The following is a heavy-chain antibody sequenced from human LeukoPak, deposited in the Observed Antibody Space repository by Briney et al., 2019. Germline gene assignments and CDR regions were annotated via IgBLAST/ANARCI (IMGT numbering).Heavy chain of an antibody. CDR1: GYTFTDYY. V-gene: IGHV1-69-2*01. D-gene: IGHD3-16*02. CDR3: ATGYDYVWGRYRCD. Sequence: ASVKPSCKASGYTFTDYYIHWMQQAPGKGPEWMGRVDPEDGETIYADKLQGRVTISADTSTDTAYMELSSLRSEDTAVYYCATGYDYVWGRYRCDWGQGTLVTVSS. J-gene: IGHJ4*02. CDR2: VDPEDGET.